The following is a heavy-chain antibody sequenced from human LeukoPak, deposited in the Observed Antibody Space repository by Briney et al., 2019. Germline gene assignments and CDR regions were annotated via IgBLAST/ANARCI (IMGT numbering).Heavy chain of an antibody. Sequence: PGGSLRLSCAASGFTFRSYSMNWVRQAPGKGLEWVSSISSSSSYIYYADSVKGRFTISRDNAKNSLYLQMNSLTAADTAVYYCARDDSSGYSRGFDYWGQGTLVTVSS. D-gene: IGHD3-22*01. V-gene: IGHV3-21*04. CDR1: GFTFRSYS. CDR3: ARDDSSGYSRGFDY. J-gene: IGHJ4*02. CDR2: ISSSSSYI.